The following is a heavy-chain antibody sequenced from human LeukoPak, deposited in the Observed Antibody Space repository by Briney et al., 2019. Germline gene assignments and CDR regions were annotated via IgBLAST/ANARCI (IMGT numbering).Heavy chain of an antibody. CDR1: GFTFSSYA. D-gene: IGHD6-13*01. V-gene: IGHV3-30-3*01. J-gene: IGHJ4*02. CDR2: ISYDGSNK. Sequence: GGSLRLSCAASGFTFSSYAMHWVRQAPGKGLEWVAVISYDGSNKYYADSVKGRFTISRDNSKNTLYLQMNSLRAEDTAVYYCAREGSWYLSELDYWGQGTLVTVSS. CDR3: AREGSWYLSELDY.